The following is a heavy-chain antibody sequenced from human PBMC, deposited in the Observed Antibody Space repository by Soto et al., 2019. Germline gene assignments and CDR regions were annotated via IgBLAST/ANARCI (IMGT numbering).Heavy chain of an antibody. V-gene: IGHV1-69*02. CDR1: GGTFSSYT. D-gene: IGHD2-15*01. CDR2: IIPILGIA. J-gene: IGHJ3*02. CDR3: ARAQGQVVVAAQGAFDI. Sequence: SVKVSCKASGGTFSSYTISWVRQAPGQGLEWMGRIIPILGIANYAQKFQGRVTITADKSTSTAYMELSSLRSEDTAVYYCARAQGQVVVAAQGAFDIWGQGTMVTVSS.